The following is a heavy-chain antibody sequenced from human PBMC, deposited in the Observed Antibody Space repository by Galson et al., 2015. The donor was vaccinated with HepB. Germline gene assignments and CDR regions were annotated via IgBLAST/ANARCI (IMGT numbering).Heavy chain of an antibody. D-gene: IGHD1/OR15-1a*01. V-gene: IGHV6-1*01. CDR3: AREALNWNNVAFNYYGLDV. J-gene: IGHJ6*02. CDR1: GDSVSTHSAA. Sequence: CAISGDSVSTHSAAWNWIRQSPSRGLEWLGRTYYRAQWDNDYAPSVKGRITFKPDTSKNQFSLELKSVSPEDTAVYYCAREALNWNNVAFNYYGLDVWGQGTTVIVSS. CDR2: TYYRAQWDN.